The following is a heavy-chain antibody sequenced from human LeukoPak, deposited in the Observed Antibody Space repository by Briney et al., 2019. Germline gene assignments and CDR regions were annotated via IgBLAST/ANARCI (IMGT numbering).Heavy chain of an antibody. CDR1: GFTFSNYA. CDR3: AKGNIAAAGIALDY. Sequence: GGSLRLSCAASGFTFSNYAMSWIRQAPGKGLEWVSAISGSGGSTYYADSVKGRFTISRDNSKNTLYLQMNSLRAEDTAVYYCAKGNIAAAGIALDYWGQGTLVTVSS. D-gene: IGHD6-13*01. CDR2: ISGSGGST. V-gene: IGHV3-23*01. J-gene: IGHJ4*02.